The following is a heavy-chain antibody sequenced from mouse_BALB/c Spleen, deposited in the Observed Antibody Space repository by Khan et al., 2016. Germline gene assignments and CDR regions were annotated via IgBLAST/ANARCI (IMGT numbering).Heavy chain of an antibody. J-gene: IGHJ3*01. CDR1: GFDFSRYW. Sequence: EVQLVESGGGLVQPGGSLKLSCAASGFDFSRYWMSWVRQAPGKGLEWIGEINPDSRTINYTPSLKDKFIISRDNAKNTLYLQMSKVRSEDTALYYCARAGYYGYLAYWGQGTLVSVSA. D-gene: IGHD1-1*01. CDR2: INPDSRTI. CDR3: ARAGYYGYLAY. V-gene: IGHV4-1*02.